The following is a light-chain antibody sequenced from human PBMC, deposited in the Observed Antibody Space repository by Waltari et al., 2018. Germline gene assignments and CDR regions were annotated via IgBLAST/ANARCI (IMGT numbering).Light chain of an antibody. CDR2: DVS. V-gene: IGLV2-14*03. CDR1: RSDVGGYNY. J-gene: IGLJ1*01. Sequence: QSALTQPASVSGSPGQSITISSTGTRSDVGGYNYVSWYQQPPGKAPKFMIYDVSNRPSGVSNRFSGSKSGNTASLTISGLQAEDEADYYCSSYTSSYTYVFGTGTKVTVL. CDR3: SSYTSSYTYV.